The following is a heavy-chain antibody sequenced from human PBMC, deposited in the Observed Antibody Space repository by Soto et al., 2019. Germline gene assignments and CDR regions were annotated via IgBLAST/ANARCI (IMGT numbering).Heavy chain of an antibody. J-gene: IGHJ5*02. CDR2: IYYSGST. V-gene: IGHV4-61*01. CDR1: GGSVSSGSYY. D-gene: IGHD3-10*01. Sequence: QVQLQESGPGLVKPSETLSLTCTVSGGSVSSGSYYWSWIRQPPGKGLEWLGYIYYSGSTNYNPSLKRRVTIAVDPSKNRFSLKLGSVTAADTAVYYCARDHVVRGVINWFDPSGQGTLVTVSS. CDR3: ARDHVVRGVINWFDP.